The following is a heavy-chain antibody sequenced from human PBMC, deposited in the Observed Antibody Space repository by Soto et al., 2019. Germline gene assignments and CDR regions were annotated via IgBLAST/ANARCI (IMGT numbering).Heavy chain of an antibody. J-gene: IGHJ4*02. Sequence: QVQLQQWGAGLLKPSETLSLTCGVTGGSFNGYFWTWIRQPPGKGLEWLGQINPSGSTNDNPSLKSRVIMSVDTSKPRVSLNLLSVTAADTAVYYCARGLIALGGTVSHWGRGTLVTVSS. CDR2: INPSGST. CDR3: ARGLIALGGTVSH. CDR1: GGSFNGYF. V-gene: IGHV4-34*01. D-gene: IGHD1-26*01.